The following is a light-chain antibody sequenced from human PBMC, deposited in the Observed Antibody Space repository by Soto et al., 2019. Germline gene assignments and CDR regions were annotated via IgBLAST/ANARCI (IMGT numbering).Light chain of an antibody. J-gene: IGLJ3*02. CDR2: EVS. CDR1: SSDVGGYNY. Sequence: QSVLTQPASVSGSPGQSITISCTGTSSDVGGYNYVSWYQQHPGKAPKLMIYEVSNRPSGVSNRFSGSKSGNTASLTISGLQAEEEADYYCSSYTSSSRVFGGGTQLTVL. CDR3: SSYTSSSRV. V-gene: IGLV2-14*01.